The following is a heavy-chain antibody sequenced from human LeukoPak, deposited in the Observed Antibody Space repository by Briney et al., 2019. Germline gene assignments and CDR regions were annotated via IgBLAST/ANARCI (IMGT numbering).Heavy chain of an antibody. CDR1: GFTFTSYW. CDR2: IKQDGSEK. V-gene: IGHV3-7*01. Sequence: GGSLRLSCAAGGFTFTSYWMIWVRHATVKVLEWVANIKQDGSEKYYVDSVKGRFTISRDNAKNSLYLQMNSLRAEDTAVYYCAREEYGDHLWWGQGTLVTVSS. CDR3: AREEYGDHLW. J-gene: IGHJ4*02. D-gene: IGHD4-17*01.